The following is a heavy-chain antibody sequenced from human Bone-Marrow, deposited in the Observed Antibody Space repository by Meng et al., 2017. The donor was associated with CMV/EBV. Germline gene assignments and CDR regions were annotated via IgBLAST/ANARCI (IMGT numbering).Heavy chain of an antibody. J-gene: IGHJ6*02. CDR2: LIPSFGTV. Sequence: SVKVSCKASGDTFNRYAFSWVRQAPGQRLEWMGGLIPSFGTVNFAQGFEGRLTITTDKSTSTVYMDLSSLKSEDTAVYYCARGGFGGSGVNYYYYYEMDVWGQGTTVTVSS. D-gene: IGHD3-10*01. CDR3: ARGGFGGSGVNYYYYYEMDV. CDR1: GDTFNRYA. V-gene: IGHV1-69*05.